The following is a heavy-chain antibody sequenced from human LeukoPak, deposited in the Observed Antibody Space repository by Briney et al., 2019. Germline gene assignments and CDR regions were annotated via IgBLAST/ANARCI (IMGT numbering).Heavy chain of an antibody. CDR2: ISSTGDST. Sequence: PGGSLRLSCSASGFIFSSYAMNWLRQAPGKGLEYVSAISSTGDSTYNADSVKGRFTISRDNSKNTLYLQMSSLRAEDTAVYYCARDPSGWYVGDYWGQGTLVSVSS. V-gene: IGHV3-64*04. CDR3: ARDPSGWYVGDY. CDR1: GFIFSSYA. D-gene: IGHD6-19*01. J-gene: IGHJ4*02.